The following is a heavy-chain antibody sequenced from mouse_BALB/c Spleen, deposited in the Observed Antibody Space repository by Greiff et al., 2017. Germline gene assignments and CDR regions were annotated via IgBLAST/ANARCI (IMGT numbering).Heavy chain of an antibody. J-gene: IGHJ4*01. V-gene: IGHV14-3*02. CDR1: GFNIKDTY. CDR3: ASTGDYAMDY. CDR2: IDPANGNT. Sequence: EVKLQESGAELVKPGASVKLSCTASGFNIKDTYMHWVKQRPEQGLEWIGRIDPANGNTKYDPKFQGKATITADTSSNTAYLQLSSLTSEDTAVYYCASTGDYAMDYGGQGTSVTVSS. D-gene: IGHD4-1*02.